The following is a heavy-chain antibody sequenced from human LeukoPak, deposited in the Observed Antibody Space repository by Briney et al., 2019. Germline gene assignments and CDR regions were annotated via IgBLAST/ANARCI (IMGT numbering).Heavy chain of an antibody. J-gene: IGHJ6*03. D-gene: IGHD2/OR15-2a*01. CDR1: GFTFSSYE. V-gene: IGHV3-48*03. Sequence: PGGSLRLSCAASGFTFSSYEMNWVRQAPGKGLEWVSYISSIISTIYYADSVKGRFTISRDNAKNSLYLQMNSLRAEDTALYYCARLNRDYYYYYMDVWGKGTTVTVSS. CDR3: ARLNRDYYYYYMDV. CDR2: ISSIISTI.